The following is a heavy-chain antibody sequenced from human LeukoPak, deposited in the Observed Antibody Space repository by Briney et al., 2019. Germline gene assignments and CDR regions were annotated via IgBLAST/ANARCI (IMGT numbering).Heavy chain of an antibody. D-gene: IGHD2/OR15-2a*01. Sequence: SQTLSLTCTLSGDCLSSGAPYWSWIRQPPGKGLEWIGYIHYRGSTYYNPSLKSPLIMSVDMSKNQFSLSLNSLTAADSAVYYCARAAADKNSWSFFDYWGQGTLVTVSS. CDR3: ARAAADKNSWSFFDY. CDR2: IHYRGST. V-gene: IGHV4-30-4*01. J-gene: IGHJ4*02. CDR1: GDCLSSGAPY.